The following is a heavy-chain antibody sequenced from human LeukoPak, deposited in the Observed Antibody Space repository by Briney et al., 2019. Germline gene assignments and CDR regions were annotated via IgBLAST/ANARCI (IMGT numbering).Heavy chain of an antibody. Sequence: GGSLRLSCAASGFTFSDYSMNWVRQAPGKGLEWVSYISRGSTITYYGESVKGRFTISRDNAKNSVYLQMNSLRDEDTAVYYCARDENWGSAYHYHGMDVWGQGTTVTVSS. V-gene: IGHV3-48*02. CDR1: GFTFSDYS. J-gene: IGHJ6*02. CDR2: ISRGSTIT. D-gene: IGHD7-27*01. CDR3: ARDENWGSAYHYHGMDV.